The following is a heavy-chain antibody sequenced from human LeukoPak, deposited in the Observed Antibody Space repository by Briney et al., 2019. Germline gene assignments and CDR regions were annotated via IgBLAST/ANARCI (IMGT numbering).Heavy chain of an antibody. D-gene: IGHD5-18*01. J-gene: IGHJ4*02. V-gene: IGHV3-23*01. CDR2: ISGSSDTA. Sequence: GGSLRLSCAASGFTFSTYAMSWVRQAPGRGLEWVSAISGSSDTAYYADSVKGRFTISRDNSKNTLYLQMNSLRAEDTAVYYCANREGGYTYDPFDYWGQGTLVTVSS. CDR3: ANREGGYTYDPFDY. CDR1: GFTFSTYA.